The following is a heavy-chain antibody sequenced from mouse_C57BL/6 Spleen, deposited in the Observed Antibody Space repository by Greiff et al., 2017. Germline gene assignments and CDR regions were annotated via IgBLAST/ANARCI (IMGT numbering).Heavy chain of an antibody. CDR3: ARGGYGSSSLYAMDY. CDR1: GYTFTTYP. V-gene: IGHV1-47*01. J-gene: IGHJ4*01. D-gene: IGHD1-1*01. CDR2: FHPYNDDT. Sequence: VQRVESGAELVKPGASVKMSCKASGYTFTTYPIEWMKQNHGKSLEWIGNFHPYNDDTKYNEKFKGKATLTVEKSSSTVYLELSRLTSDDSAVYYCARGGYGSSSLYAMDYWGQGTSVTVSS.